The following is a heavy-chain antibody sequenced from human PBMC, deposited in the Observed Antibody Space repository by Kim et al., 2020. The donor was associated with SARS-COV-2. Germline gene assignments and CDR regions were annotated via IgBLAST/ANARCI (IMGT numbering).Heavy chain of an antibody. Sequence: RYSPSFQGQVTTSADKSTPTAYLQWSSLKASDTAMYYCTRSAGPYDYYFDYWGQGTLVTVSS. V-gene: IGHV5-51*01. CDR3: TRSAGPYDYYFDY. J-gene: IGHJ4*02. D-gene: IGHD3-16*01.